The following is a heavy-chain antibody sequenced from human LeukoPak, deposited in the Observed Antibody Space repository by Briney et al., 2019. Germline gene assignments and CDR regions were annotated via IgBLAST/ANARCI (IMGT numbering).Heavy chain of an antibody. CDR2: LNHSGST. D-gene: IGHD2-21*01. CDR1: GGSFTDYY. V-gene: IGHV4-34*01. CDR3: ARGGKYHRIPPRFDY. Sequence: PSETLSLTCAVYGGSFTDYYWNWIRQPPGKGLEWIGELNHSGSTNYNPSLKSRVTISVDTSKNQFSLKLSSVTAADTAVYYCARGGKYHRIPPRFDYWGQGTLVTVSS. J-gene: IGHJ4*02.